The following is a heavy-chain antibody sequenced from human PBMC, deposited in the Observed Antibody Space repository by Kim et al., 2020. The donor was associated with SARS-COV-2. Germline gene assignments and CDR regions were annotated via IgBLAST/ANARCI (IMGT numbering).Heavy chain of an antibody. V-gene: IGHV4-34*01. CDR1: GGSFSGYY. CDR3: ARGGIAAAGANDY. Sequence: SETLSLTCAVYGGSFSGYYWSWIRQPPGKGLEWIGEINHSGSTNYNPSLKSRVTISVDTSKNQFSLKLSSVTAADTAVYYCARGGIAAAGANDYWGQGTLVTVSS. CDR2: INHSGST. J-gene: IGHJ4*02. D-gene: IGHD6-13*01.